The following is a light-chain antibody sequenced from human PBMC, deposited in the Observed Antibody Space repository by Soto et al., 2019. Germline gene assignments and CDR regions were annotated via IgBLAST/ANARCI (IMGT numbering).Light chain of an antibody. V-gene: IGKV3-20*01. Sequence: EIVLTQSPGTLPLSPGERATLSCRASQTVSSSYLAWYQQRPGQAPRLLIYGASSRATGIPDRFSGSGSGTDFTLTISRLEPEDSAVYFCQHYSSQTFGQGTKVDIK. J-gene: IGKJ1*01. CDR3: QHYSSQT. CDR2: GAS. CDR1: QTVSSSY.